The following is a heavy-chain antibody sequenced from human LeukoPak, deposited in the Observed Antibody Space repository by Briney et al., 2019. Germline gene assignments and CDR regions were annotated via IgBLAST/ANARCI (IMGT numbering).Heavy chain of an antibody. D-gene: IGHD1-14*01. J-gene: IGHJ4*02. V-gene: IGHV1-69*05. CDR3: AREGGNQGRLDH. Sequence: SVKVSCKLSGGSFSSFALNWLRQAPGQGLEWMGGFIPLLSTANYAQKFQGRLTITTDESTSTVYMDLSSLRSEDTAVYYCAREGGNQGRLDHWGQGTLVTVPS. CDR2: FIPLLSTA. CDR1: GGSFSSFA.